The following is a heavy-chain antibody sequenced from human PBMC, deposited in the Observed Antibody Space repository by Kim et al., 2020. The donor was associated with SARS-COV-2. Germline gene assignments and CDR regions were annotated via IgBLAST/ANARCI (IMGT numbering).Heavy chain of an antibody. J-gene: IGHJ6*02. Sequence: NDYAVAVKSRITINPDTSKNQFSLQLNSVTPEDTAVYYCAREAYSTGMDVWGQGTTVTVSS. D-gene: IGHD6-13*01. V-gene: IGHV6-1*01. CDR2: N. CDR3: AREAYSTGMDV.